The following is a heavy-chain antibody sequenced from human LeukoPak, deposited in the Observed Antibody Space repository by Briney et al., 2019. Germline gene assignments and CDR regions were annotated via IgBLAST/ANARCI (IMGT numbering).Heavy chain of an antibody. J-gene: IGHJ4*02. CDR1: GFTFSSYS. CDR3: ARDDAFGGYCSGGSCYSWDY. Sequence: GGSLRLSCAASGFTFSSYSMNCVRQAPGKGLEWVSSISSSSSYIYYADSVKGRFTISRDNAKNSLYLQMNSLRAEDTAVYYCARDDAFGGYCSGGSCYSWDYWGQGTLVTVSS. D-gene: IGHD2-15*01. V-gene: IGHV3-21*01. CDR2: ISSSSSYI.